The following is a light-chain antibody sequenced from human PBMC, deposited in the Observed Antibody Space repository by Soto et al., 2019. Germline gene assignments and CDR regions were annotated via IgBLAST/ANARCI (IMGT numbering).Light chain of an antibody. CDR2: EVS. Sequence: QSALTQPPSASGSPGQSVTISCSGTSNDVGGYKYVSWYQHHPGQAPKLLSFEVSKRPSGVPNRFSGSKSGNTASLTVSGLQAEDEDDYYCCSYAGNNNWVFGGGTQLTVL. CDR3: CSYAGNNNWV. J-gene: IGLJ3*02. V-gene: IGLV2-8*01. CDR1: SNDVGGYKY.